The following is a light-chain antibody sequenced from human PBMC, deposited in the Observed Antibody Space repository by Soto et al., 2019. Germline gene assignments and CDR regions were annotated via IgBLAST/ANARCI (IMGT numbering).Light chain of an antibody. CDR1: QSISSY. Sequence: DIQVTQSPASLSASAGDRVTITCRASQSISSYLDWYQQKPGQSPKLLIYAASTMQSGVPARFSGSGSGTEFALTISSLQSEDFEIYYCQQDYSTPITFGQGTRLEIK. CDR3: QQDYSTPIT. J-gene: IGKJ5*01. CDR2: AAS. V-gene: IGKV1-39*01.